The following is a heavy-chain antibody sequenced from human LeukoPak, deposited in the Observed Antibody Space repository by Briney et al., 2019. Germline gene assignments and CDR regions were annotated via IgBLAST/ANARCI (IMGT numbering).Heavy chain of an antibody. CDR1: GFTFSSYG. V-gene: IGHV3-30*02. J-gene: IGHJ6*03. CDR3: AKDCRTRIAVAGTGYYYYYMDV. D-gene: IGHD6-19*01. Sequence: GGSLRLPCAASGFTFSSYGMHWVRQAPGKGLEWVAFIRYDGSNKYYADSVKGRFTISRDNSKNTLYLQMNSLRAEDTAVYYCAKDCRTRIAVAGTGYYYYYMDVWGKGTTVTVSS. CDR2: IRYDGSNK.